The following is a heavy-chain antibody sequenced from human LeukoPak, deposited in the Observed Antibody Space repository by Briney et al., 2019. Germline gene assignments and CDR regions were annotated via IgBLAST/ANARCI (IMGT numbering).Heavy chain of an antibody. V-gene: IGHV5-51*01. Sequence: GESLKISCKGSGYGFTSYGIGWVRQMPGKGLEWMGIIYPRDSDTRYSPSFQGQVTISVDRSISTAYLQWSSLKASDTAMYYCARQDRAYCAGGSCSLDYWSQGTLVTVSS. CDR3: ARQDRAYCAGGSCSLDY. D-gene: IGHD2-15*01. CDR1: GYGFTSYG. CDR2: IYPRDSDT. J-gene: IGHJ4*02.